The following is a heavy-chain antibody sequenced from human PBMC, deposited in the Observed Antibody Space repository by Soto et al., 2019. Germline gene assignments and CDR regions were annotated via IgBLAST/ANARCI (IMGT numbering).Heavy chain of an antibody. CDR1: GGPFNRYT. Sequence: VQLVQSGAEVKKPGSSVKLSCKASGGPFNRYTISWLRQAPGQGLEWTGGIIPIFGTANYAQKFQGRVAIIADESTSAAYMERRSLRSEDTAVYYCALWGFRDGNNSKYNCSGMYVWGQGTTVTVSS. J-gene: IGHJ6*01. D-gene: IGHD1-1*01. CDR2: IIPIFGTA. V-gene: IGHV1-69*01. CDR3: ALWGFRDGNNSKYNCSGMYV.